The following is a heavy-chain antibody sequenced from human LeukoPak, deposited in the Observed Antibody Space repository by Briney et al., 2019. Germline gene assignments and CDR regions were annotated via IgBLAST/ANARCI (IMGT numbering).Heavy chain of an antibody. CDR2: ISSSSSYI. CDR3: ARDFYPGAFDI. V-gene: IGHV3-21*01. D-gene: IGHD2/OR15-2a*01. Sequence: ETLSLTCTVSGGSISSSSYYWGWVRQAPGKGLEWVSSISSSSSYIYYADSVKGRFTISRDNAKNSLYLQMNSLRAEDTAVYYCARDFYPGAFDIWGQGTMVTVSS. CDR1: GGSISSSSYY. J-gene: IGHJ3*02.